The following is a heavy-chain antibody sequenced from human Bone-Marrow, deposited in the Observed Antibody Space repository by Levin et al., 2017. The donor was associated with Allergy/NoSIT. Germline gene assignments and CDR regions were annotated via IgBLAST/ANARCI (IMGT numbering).Heavy chain of an antibody. CDR1: GYMFINYG. V-gene: IGHV1-18*01. CDR3: ARDFGLRGSHRHFYH. J-gene: IGHJ1*01. Sequence: GESLKISCKASGYMFINYGINWVRKAPGQGLEWMGWIDADNGKTNLAQKVQDRVTMTTDTSTSTAYMELRGLTSNDTAIYYCARDFGLRGSHRHFYHWGQGTLVTVSS. CDR2: IDADNGKT. D-gene: IGHD2-15*01.